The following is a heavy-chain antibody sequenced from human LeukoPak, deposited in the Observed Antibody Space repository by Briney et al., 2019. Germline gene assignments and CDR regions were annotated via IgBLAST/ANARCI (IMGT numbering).Heavy chain of an antibody. CDR2: IRGSGGST. CDR3: AKTPDSGVGYCSGGSCYAGYCFDY. D-gene: IGHD2-15*01. CDR1: GFTFISYA. J-gene: IGHJ4*02. V-gene: IGHV3-23*01. Sequence: GGSLRLSCAASGFTFISYAMSWVRQAPGKGLKWVSAIRGSGGSTYYADSVKGRFTISRDNSKNTLYLQMNSLRAEDTAVYYCAKTPDSGVGYCSGGSCYAGYCFDYWGQGTLVTVSS.